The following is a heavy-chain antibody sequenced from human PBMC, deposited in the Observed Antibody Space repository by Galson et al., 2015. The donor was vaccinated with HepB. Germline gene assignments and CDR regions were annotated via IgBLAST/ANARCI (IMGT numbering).Heavy chain of an antibody. V-gene: IGHV3-48*03. Sequence: SLRLSCAASGFTFSNYEINWVRQAPGKGLEWVSYISRSGSTKYYADSVKGRFTISRDNAKSSLYLQMNSLRAEDTAVYYCSDILTGNWGQGTLVTVSS. CDR2: ISRSGSTK. J-gene: IGHJ4*02. D-gene: IGHD3-9*01. CDR1: GFTFSNYE. CDR3: SDILTGN.